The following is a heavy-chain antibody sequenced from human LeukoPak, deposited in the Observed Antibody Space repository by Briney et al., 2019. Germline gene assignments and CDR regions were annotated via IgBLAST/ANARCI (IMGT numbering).Heavy chain of an antibody. CDR2: FDPEDGET. CDR3: ATPSVVGATDYYFDY. Sequence: ASVKVSCKVSGYTLTELSMHWVRQAPGKGLEWMGGFDPEDGETIYAQKFQGRVTMTEDTSTDTACMELSSLRSEDTAVYYCATPSVVGATDYYFDYWGQGTLVTVSS. V-gene: IGHV1-24*01. D-gene: IGHD1-26*01. CDR1: GYTLTELS. J-gene: IGHJ4*02.